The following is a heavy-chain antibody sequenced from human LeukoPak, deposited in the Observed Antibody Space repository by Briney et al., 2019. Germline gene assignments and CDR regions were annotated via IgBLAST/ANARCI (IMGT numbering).Heavy chain of an antibody. V-gene: IGHV4-61*02. CDR3: ARDQSPPVDAFDI. CDR2: IYTSGST. J-gene: IGHJ3*02. Sequence: PSETLSLTCTVSGGSISSGSYYWSWIRQPAGKVLGWIGRIYTSGSTNYNPSLKSRVTISVDTSKNQFSLKLSSVTAADTAVYYCARDQSPPVDAFDIWGQGTMVTVSS. CDR1: GGSISSGSYY.